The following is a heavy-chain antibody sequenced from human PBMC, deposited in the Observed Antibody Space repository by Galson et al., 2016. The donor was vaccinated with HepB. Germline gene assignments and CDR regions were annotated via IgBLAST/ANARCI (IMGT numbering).Heavy chain of an antibody. Sequence: SLRLSCAASGFTFSTYAMHWVRQAPGKGLEWVAVISYDGSHKHYRDSVKGRFTISRDNSKNTLYLQMNSLRREDTAVYYCEKPRRRPQYYYGLDVWGQGTTVTLSS. CDR1: GFTFSTYA. CDR2: ISYDGSHK. V-gene: IGHV3-30-3*01. J-gene: IGHJ6*02. CDR3: EKPRRRPQYYYGLDV.